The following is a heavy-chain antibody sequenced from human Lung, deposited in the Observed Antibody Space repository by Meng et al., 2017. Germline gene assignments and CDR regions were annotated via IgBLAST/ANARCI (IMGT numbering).Heavy chain of an antibody. CDR3: AGDEDISADGKIFGDY. CDR1: GYNVPDNT. Sequence: VQVVPVRSGVNKAGPLVKLPLTPPGYNVPDNTEHWGRRVPGPGLEWMEWINPKRGDTTSAQKSQARGTMTGATSISKAQMSLRGLRSDDTAMSYCAGDEDISADGKIFGDYWGQGTLVTVSS. CDR2: INPKRGDT. V-gene: IGHV1-2*02. D-gene: IGHD6-25*01. J-gene: IGHJ4*02.